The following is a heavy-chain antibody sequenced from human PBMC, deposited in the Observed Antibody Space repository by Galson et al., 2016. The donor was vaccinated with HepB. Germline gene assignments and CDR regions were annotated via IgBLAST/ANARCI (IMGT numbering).Heavy chain of an antibody. CDR1: GFIFSRYA. CDR2: ISYDGSNK. CDR3: AKDGRIYCSSSSCHDHFHY. J-gene: IGHJ4*02. D-gene: IGHD2-2*01. Sequence: SLRLSCAASGFIFSRYAMSWVRQAPGKGLEWVAFISYDGSNKTYADSVKGRFTISRDNSKKTLYLQMNSLRAEDTAVYYCAKDGRIYCSSSSCHDHFHYWGQGTLVTVSS. V-gene: IGHV3-30*18.